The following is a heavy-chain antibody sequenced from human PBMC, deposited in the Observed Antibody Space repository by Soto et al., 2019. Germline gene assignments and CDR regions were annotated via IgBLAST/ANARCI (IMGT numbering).Heavy chain of an antibody. CDR3: ATSGGGWYLY. Sequence: QVQLVQSGAEVKKPGASVKVSCKASGYTFSSYDINWVRQATGQGLEWMGWLNPNSGDTGYAQKFQGRVTLTRNTPINTAYIELRSLTSDDTAVYYCATSGGGWYLYWGQGTLVTVSS. CDR2: LNPNSGDT. V-gene: IGHV1-8*01. J-gene: IGHJ4*02. D-gene: IGHD6-19*01. CDR1: GYTFSSYD.